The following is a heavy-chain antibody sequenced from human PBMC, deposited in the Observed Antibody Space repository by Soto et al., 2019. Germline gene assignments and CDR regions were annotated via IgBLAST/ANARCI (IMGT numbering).Heavy chain of an antibody. D-gene: IGHD2-15*01. V-gene: IGHV1-69*01. Sequence: QVQLVQSGAEVKKPGSSVKVSCKASGGTFSSYAISWVRQAPGQGLEWMGGIIPIFGTANYAQKFQGRVTITADESTSTAYMELSSLRSEDTAVYYCASSGVVVVAATRPYYYGMDVWGQGTPVTVSS. CDR3: ASSGVVVVAATRPYYYGMDV. CDR2: IIPIFGTA. CDR1: GGTFSSYA. J-gene: IGHJ6*02.